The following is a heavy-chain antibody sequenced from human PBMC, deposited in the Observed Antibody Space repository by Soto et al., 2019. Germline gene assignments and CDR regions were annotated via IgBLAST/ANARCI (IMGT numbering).Heavy chain of an antibody. D-gene: IGHD3-22*01. V-gene: IGHV1-18*04. CDR1: GYTFSSYG. CDR2: IRGDNSKT. J-gene: IGHJ4*02. Sequence: QVQLVQSGADVKKPGASVKVSCKASGYTFSSYGISWVRHAPGQGLEWMGWIRGDNSKTNHAQKFQGRVTLTTDTSTSTAYMEVRSLRSDDTAVYYCARRGYFDSSGYLAYWGQGTLVTVSS. CDR3: ARRGYFDSSGYLAY.